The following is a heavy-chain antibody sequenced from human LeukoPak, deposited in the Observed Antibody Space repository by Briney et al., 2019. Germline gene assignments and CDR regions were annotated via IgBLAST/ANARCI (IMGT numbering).Heavy chain of an antibody. CDR1: GYSFTSHY. J-gene: IGHJ5*02. V-gene: IGHV1-46*01. Sequence: ASVKVSCKASGYSFTSHYMHWVRQSPGQGLEWMGLINPSGSSTLYAQKFQGRVTMTRDMSTTTDYMELSSLRSEDTAVYYCARDNSVGDIAWWFDPWGQGTLVTVSS. CDR2: INPSGSST. D-gene: IGHD3-16*02. CDR3: ARDNSVGDIAWWFDP.